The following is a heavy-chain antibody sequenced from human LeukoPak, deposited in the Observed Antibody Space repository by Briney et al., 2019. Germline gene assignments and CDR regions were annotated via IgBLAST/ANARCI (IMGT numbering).Heavy chain of an antibody. D-gene: IGHD2-21*02. Sequence: GGSLRLSCAASGFTFSNYETNWVRQAPGKGLEWVSYISSSGGTMYYADSVKGRFTISRDNAKNSLYLQMNSLRAEDTAVYYCARVAYCAGDCHHMGSWGQGTLVTVSS. CDR2: ISSSGGTM. V-gene: IGHV3-48*03. CDR1: GFTFSNYE. CDR3: ARVAYCAGDCHHMGS. J-gene: IGHJ5*02.